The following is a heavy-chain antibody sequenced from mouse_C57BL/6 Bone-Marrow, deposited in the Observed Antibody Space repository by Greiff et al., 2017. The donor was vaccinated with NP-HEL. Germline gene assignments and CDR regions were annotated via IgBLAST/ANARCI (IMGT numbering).Heavy chain of an antibody. CDR1: GYAFTNYL. V-gene: IGHV1-54*01. J-gene: IGHJ3*01. Sequence: VQLQQSGAELVRPGTSVKVSCKASGYAFTNYLIEWVKQRPGQGLEWIGVINPGSGGTNYNEKFKGKATLTADKSSSTAYMQLSSLTSEDSAVYLCARGLPFAYWGQGTLVTVSA. CDR3: ARGLPFAY. CDR2: INPGSGGT. D-gene: IGHD3-1*01.